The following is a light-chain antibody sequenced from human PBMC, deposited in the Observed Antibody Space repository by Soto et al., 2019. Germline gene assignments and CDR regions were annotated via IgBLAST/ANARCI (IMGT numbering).Light chain of an antibody. CDR3: ATWDDSLNGVV. CDR1: SSNIGTNT. V-gene: IGLV1-44*01. J-gene: IGLJ2*01. CDR2: SND. Sequence: QSVLTQPPSASGTPGQRVSISCSGGSSNIGTNTVNWYQHLPGTAPKLLIFSNDERPSGVPDRFASSKSGTSGSLAVSRFQSDHEADYYCATWDDSLNGVVFGGGTKVTVL.